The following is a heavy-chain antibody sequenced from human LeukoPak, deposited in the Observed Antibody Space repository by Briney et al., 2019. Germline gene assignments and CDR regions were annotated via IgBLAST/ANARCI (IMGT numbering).Heavy chain of an antibody. CDR1: GFTFSSYA. Sequence: GGSLRLSCAASGFTFSSYAMSWVRQAPGKGLGWVSAISGSGGSTYYADSVKGRFTISRDNSKNTLYLQMNSLRAEDTAVYYCAKSDCSSTSCYTLGFDYWGQGTLVTVSS. CDR2: ISGSGGST. J-gene: IGHJ4*02. V-gene: IGHV3-23*01. D-gene: IGHD2-2*02. CDR3: AKSDCSSTSCYTLGFDY.